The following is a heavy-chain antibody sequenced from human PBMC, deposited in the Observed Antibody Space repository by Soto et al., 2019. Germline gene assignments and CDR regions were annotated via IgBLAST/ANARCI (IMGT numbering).Heavy chain of an antibody. D-gene: IGHD6-13*01. CDR1: GGSISSYY. J-gene: IGHJ4*02. CDR3: ATFVHGISWFFSLFDT. V-gene: IGHV4-59*01. Sequence: PSETLSLTCTVSGGSISSYYWSWIRQPPGKGLEWIGYIYYSGSTNYNPSLKSRVTMSIDTSKNQFSLKLTSVTAADTAVYYCATFVHGISWFFSLFDTWGQGSLVTGSS. CDR2: IYYSGST.